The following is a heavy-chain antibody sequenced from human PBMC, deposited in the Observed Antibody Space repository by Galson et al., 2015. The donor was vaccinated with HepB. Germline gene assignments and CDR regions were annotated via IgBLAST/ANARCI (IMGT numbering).Heavy chain of an antibody. J-gene: IGHJ4*02. D-gene: IGHD6-13*01. Sequence: QSGAEVKKPGESLKISCKGSGYSFTSYWIGWVRQMPGKGLEWMGIIYPGDSDTRYSPSFQGQVTISADKSISTAYLQWSSLKASDAAMYYCARPPHVSSSRGSHFDYWGQGTLVTVSS. CDR3: ARPPHVSSSRGSHFDY. V-gene: IGHV5-51*01. CDR2: IYPGDSDT. CDR1: GYSFTSYW.